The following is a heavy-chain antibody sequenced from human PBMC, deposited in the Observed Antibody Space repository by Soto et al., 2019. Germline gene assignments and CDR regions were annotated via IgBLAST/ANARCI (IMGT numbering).Heavy chain of an antibody. D-gene: IGHD4-17*01. Sequence: EVQLLESGGGLVQPGGSLRLSCAASGFTFSSSAMSWVRQAPGKGLEWVSTISGSGARTYYADSVKGRFSISRDNSKNTLYLQVNSLRAEDTAVYYCAVRLDYWGQGTLVTVSS. J-gene: IGHJ4*02. CDR1: GFTFSSSA. V-gene: IGHV3-23*01. CDR2: ISGSGART. CDR3: AVRLDY.